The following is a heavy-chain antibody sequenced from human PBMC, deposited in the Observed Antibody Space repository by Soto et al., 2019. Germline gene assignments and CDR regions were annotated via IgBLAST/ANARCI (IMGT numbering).Heavy chain of an antibody. Sequence: EVQLVESGGGLVQPGGSLRLSCAASGFTFSSYWMSWVCQAPGKGLEWVANRKQAGSEKYYVDSVKGRFTISRDNAKNALYLQMNSLRAEDTAVYYCAREEADSSADLIDPWGQGTMVTVSS. J-gene: IGHJ5*02. CDR1: GFTFSSYW. CDR3: AREEADSSADLIDP. D-gene: IGHD6-19*01. V-gene: IGHV3-7*01. CDR2: RKQAGSEK.